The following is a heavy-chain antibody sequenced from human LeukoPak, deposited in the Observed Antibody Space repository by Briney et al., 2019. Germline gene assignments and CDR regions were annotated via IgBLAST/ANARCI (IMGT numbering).Heavy chain of an antibody. CDR2: ISYDGNSK. J-gene: IGHJ4*02. V-gene: IGHV3-30-3*01. D-gene: IGHD3-10*01. CDR1: GFTFNRFY. Sequence: EGSLRLSCSASGFTFNRFYLHWVRQAPGKGLEWVAVISYDGNSKYYADSVKGRFTISRNNSKNTLHLQVNSLRAEDTAVYFCARDNLELYSYGSGSYGDLDYWGQGTLVTVSS. CDR3: ARDNLELYSYGSGSYGDLDY.